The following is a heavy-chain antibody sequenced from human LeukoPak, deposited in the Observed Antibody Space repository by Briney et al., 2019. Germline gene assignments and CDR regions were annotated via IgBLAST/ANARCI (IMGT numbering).Heavy chain of an antibody. D-gene: IGHD2-15*01. CDR3: ARDPYCSGGSCFHSMDV. Sequence: GGSLRLPCAASGFTFSSYAMHWVRQAPGKGLEWVAVISYDGSNKYYADSVKGRFTISRDNSKNTLYLQMNSLRAEDTAVYYCARDPYCSGGSCFHSMDVWGQGTTVTVSS. J-gene: IGHJ6*02. V-gene: IGHV3-30*04. CDR2: ISYDGSNK. CDR1: GFTFSSYA.